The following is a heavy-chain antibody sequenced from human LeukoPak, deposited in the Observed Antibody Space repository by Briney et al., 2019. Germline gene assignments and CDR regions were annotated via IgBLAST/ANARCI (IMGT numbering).Heavy chain of an antibody. J-gene: IGHJ4*02. D-gene: IGHD1-26*01. CDR2: ISGSGDSA. V-gene: IGHV3-23*01. CDR1: GFTFNIYA. CDR3: AKDLRYSGTYTGFDY. Sequence: SGGSLRLSCAASGFTFNIYAMSWVRQAPGKGLEWVSAISGSGDSAHYADSVKGRSFISRDNSKNTVYLQMNSLRAEDTAVYYCAKDLRYSGTYTGFDYWGQGTLVTVSS.